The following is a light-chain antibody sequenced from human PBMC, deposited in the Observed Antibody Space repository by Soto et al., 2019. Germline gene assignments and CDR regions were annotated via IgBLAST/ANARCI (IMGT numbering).Light chain of an antibody. Sequence: IVMTQSPATLSVSPGERATLSCRASQSVDDNLAWYQQKPGQAPRLLIYGASTRATGIPARFSGSGSGTDFTLTISRLEPEDFAVYYCQQYGSSRTFGQGTKVDIK. V-gene: IGKV3-15*01. CDR2: GAS. J-gene: IGKJ1*01. CDR1: QSVDDN. CDR3: QQYGSSRT.